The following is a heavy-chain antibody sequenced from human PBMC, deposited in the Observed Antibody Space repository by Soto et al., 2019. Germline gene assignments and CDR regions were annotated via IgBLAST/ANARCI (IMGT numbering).Heavy chain of an antibody. Sequence: SLRLSCAASGFTFSSHGMHWVRQAPGKGLEWVAVISYDGSNKYYADSVKGRFTISRDNSKNTLYLQMNSLRAEDTAVYYCAKDGYDSSGPYYYYGMDVWGHGTTVTVSS. CDR2: ISYDGSNK. D-gene: IGHD3-22*01. J-gene: IGHJ6*02. V-gene: IGHV3-30*18. CDR3: AKDGYDSSGPYYYYGMDV. CDR1: GFTFSSHG.